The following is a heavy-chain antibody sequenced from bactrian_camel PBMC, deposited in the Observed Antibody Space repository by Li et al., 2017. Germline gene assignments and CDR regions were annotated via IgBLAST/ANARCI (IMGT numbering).Heavy chain of an antibody. Sequence: HVQLVESGGGSVQTGGSLRLSCVVSGHSRGSNCVGWYRLPPGRAPAEREGIAAIRRSGGETWYAGSVKGRFTISQDTAEKTLYLQMNNLKTEDTASYFCATLSCRRGLATMTPLHNQWGQGTQVTVS. V-gene: IGHV3S54*01. D-gene: IGHD4*01. CDR3: ATLSCRRGLATMTPLHNQ. CDR2: IRRSGGET. CDR1: GHSRGSNC. J-gene: IGHJ4*01.